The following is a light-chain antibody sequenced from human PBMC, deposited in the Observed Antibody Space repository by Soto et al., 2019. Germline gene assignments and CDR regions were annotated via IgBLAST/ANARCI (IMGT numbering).Light chain of an antibody. V-gene: IGKV3-20*01. J-gene: IGKJ1*01. Sequence: EIVLTQSPATLSVSPGERATLSCRASQSVSSNLAWYQQKPGQAPRLLIHGASSRATGIPDRFSGSGSGTDFTLTISRLEPEDFGVYYCQQYGRPFGQGTKVDIK. CDR2: GAS. CDR1: QSVSSN. CDR3: QQYGRP.